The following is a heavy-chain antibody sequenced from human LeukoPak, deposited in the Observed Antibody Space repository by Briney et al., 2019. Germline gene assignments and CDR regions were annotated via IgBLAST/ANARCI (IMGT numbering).Heavy chain of an antibody. Sequence: SETLSLTCTVSGGSISSSSYYWGWIRQPPGKGLEWIGSIYYSGSTYYNPSLKSRVTISVDTSKNQFSLKLSSVTAADTAVYYCTRGSAPYSSGRNWFDPWGQGTLVTVSS. D-gene: IGHD6-19*01. V-gene: IGHV4-39*07. CDR3: TRGSAPYSSGRNWFDP. CDR2: IYYSGST. J-gene: IGHJ5*02. CDR1: GGSISSSSYY.